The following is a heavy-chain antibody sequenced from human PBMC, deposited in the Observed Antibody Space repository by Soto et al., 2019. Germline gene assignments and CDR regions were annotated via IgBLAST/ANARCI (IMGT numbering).Heavy chain of an antibody. CDR1: GGSISSYY. CDR3: RRLSYYYYYMEV. Sequence: SETLSLTCTVSGGSISSYYWSWIRQPPGKGLEWIGYIYYSGSTNYNPSLKSRVTISVETSKNQFSLKLSSVTAADTAVYYCRRLSYYYYYMEVWGKGTTVTVSS. J-gene: IGHJ6*03. V-gene: IGHV4-59*08. CDR2: IYYSGST.